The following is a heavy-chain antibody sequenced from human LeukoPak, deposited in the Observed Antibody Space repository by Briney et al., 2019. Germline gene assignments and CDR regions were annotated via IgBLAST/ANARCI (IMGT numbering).Heavy chain of an antibody. D-gene: IGHD5-24*01. Sequence: PGGSLRLSCAASGFTFSGSTMHWVRQASGKGLEWVGRIRSKANSYATAYAASVKGRFTISRDDSKNTAYLQMNSLKTEDTAVYYCTRHLGDGYNLLVGGSVPYYFDCWGQGTLVTVSS. CDR3: TRHLGDGYNLLVGGSVPYYFDC. J-gene: IGHJ4*02. V-gene: IGHV3-73*01. CDR2: IRSKANSYAT. CDR1: GFTFSGST.